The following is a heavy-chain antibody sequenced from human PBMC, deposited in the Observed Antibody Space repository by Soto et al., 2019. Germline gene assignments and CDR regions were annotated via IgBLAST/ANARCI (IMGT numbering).Heavy chain of an antibody. D-gene: IGHD4-17*01. CDR3: ARAHFGDYGYGMHV. CDR1: GGSISSGGYS. J-gene: IGHJ6*02. CDR2: IYHSGTT. Sequence: QLQLQESGSGLVKPSQTLSLTCAVSGGSISSGGYSWSWIRQPPGKGLEWIGYIYHSGTTYYNPSLKSRVTISVDRSKNQFSLKLSSVTAADTAVYYCARAHFGDYGYGMHVWGQGTTVTVSS. V-gene: IGHV4-30-2*01.